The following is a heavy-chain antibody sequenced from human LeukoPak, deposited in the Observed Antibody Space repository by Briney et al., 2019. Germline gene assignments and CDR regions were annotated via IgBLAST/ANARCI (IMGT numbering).Heavy chain of an antibody. CDR3: ARQSVVPAATNIFDY. V-gene: IGHV4-39*01. Sequence: SETLSLTCTVSGGSISSSSYYWGWIRQPPGKGLEWIGSIYYSGSTYYNPSLKSRVTISVDTSKNQFSLKLSSVTAADTAVYYCARQSVVPAATNIFDYWGQGTLVTVPS. CDR1: GGSISSSSYY. J-gene: IGHJ4*02. CDR2: IYYSGST. D-gene: IGHD2-2*01.